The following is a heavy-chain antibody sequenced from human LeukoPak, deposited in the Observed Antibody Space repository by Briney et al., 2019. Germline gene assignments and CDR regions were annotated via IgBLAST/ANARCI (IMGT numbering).Heavy chain of an antibody. J-gene: IGHJ5*02. CDR2: ISAYNGNT. CDR1: GYTFTSYG. Sequence: VASVKVSCKASGYTFTSYGISWVRQAPGQGLEWMGWISAYNGNTNYAQKLQGRVTMTTDTSTSTAYMELRSLRSDDTAVYYCARDREFHEWPSSYGWFDPWGQGTLVTVSS. CDR3: ARDREFHEWPSSYGWFDP. D-gene: IGHD3-3*01. V-gene: IGHV1-18*01.